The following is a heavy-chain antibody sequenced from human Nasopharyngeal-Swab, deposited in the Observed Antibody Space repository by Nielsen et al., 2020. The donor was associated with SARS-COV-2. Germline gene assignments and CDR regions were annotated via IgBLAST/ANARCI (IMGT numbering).Heavy chain of an antibody. V-gene: IGHV1-18*01. J-gene: IGHJ3*02. CDR1: GYTFTSYG. CDR3: ARDPFQILTGYYGWTSDVFDI. D-gene: IGHD3-9*01. CDR2: ISSYNGNT. Sequence: ASVKVSCKASGYTFTSYGISWVRQAPGQGLEWMGWISSYNGNTNYAQKLQGRVTMTTDTSTSTAYMELRSLRSDDTAVYYCARDPFQILTGYYGWTSDVFDIWGQGTMVTVSS.